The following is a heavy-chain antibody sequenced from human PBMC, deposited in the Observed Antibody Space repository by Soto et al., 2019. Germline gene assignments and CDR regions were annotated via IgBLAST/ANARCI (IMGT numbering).Heavy chain of an antibody. J-gene: IGHJ4*02. CDR2: IGGGGDGT. Sequence: GGSLRLSCAASGFTFSNYAMNWVRQAPGKGLEWVSIIGGGGDGTQYADSVKGRFTISRDNSKNTLSLQMNSLRVEGTAVYYCVKSMGPLCIGDCYSRLADYWGQGTLVTVSS. D-gene: IGHD2-21*01. V-gene: IGHV3-23*01. CDR3: VKSMGPLCIGDCYSRLADY. CDR1: GFTFSNYA.